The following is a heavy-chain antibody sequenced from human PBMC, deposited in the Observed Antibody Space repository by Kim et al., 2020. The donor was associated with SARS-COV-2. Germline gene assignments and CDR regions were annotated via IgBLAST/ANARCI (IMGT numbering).Heavy chain of an antibody. J-gene: IGHJ6*02. V-gene: IGHV3-21*01. Sequence: SYIYYADAAKGRFTSSRDNAKSSLVLQMNGLRVEDTGVYYCARFEGYGMDVWGQGTTVTVSS. D-gene: IGHD3-9*01. CDR3: ARFEGYGMDV. CDR2: SYI.